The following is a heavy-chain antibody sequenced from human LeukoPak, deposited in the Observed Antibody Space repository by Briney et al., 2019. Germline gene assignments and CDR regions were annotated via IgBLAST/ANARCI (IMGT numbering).Heavy chain of an antibody. D-gene: IGHD2-2*01. CDR2: IYYNGST. V-gene: IGHV4-59*01. J-gene: IGHJ6*03. CDR1: GGSTSSYY. Sequence: SETLSLTCTVSGGSTSSYYWSWIRQPPGKGLEWIGYIYYNGSTNYNPSLKSRVTISVDTSKNQFSLKLSSVTAADTAVYYCARDIVVVPAATDYYYYYMDVWGKGTTVTVSS. CDR3: ARDIVVVPAATDYYYYYMDV.